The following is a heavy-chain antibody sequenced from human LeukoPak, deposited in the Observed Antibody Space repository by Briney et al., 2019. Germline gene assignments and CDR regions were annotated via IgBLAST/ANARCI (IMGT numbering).Heavy chain of an antibody. Sequence: GGSLRLSCAASGFTFSDYYMSWIRQAPGKGLEWVSYISSSGSTIYYADSVKGRFTISRDNAKNSLYLQMNSLRAEDTAVYYCARDHVDLVVPHYYYGMDVWGQGTTVTVSS. CDR2: ISSSGSTI. J-gene: IGHJ6*02. D-gene: IGHD2-2*01. CDR1: GFTFSDYY. V-gene: IGHV3-11*01. CDR3: ARDHVDLVVPHYYYGMDV.